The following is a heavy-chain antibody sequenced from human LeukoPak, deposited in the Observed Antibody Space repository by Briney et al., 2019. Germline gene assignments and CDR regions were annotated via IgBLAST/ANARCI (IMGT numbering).Heavy chain of an antibody. J-gene: IGHJ5*02. CDR3: ARGPQYPWFDP. CDR2: INHSGST. CDR1: GGSISSGDYY. V-gene: IGHV4-30-4*01. D-gene: IGHD2-2*01. Sequence: PSQTLSLTCTVSGGSISSGDYYWSWIRQPPGKGLEWIGGINHSGSTNYNPSLKSRVTISVDTSKNQFSLKLSSVTAADTAVYYCARGPQYPWFDPWGQGTLVTVSS.